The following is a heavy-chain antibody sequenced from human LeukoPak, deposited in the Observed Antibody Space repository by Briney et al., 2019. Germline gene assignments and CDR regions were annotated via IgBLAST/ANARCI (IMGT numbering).Heavy chain of an antibody. V-gene: IGHV1-2*02. CDR2: INPNSGGT. Sequence: GASVKVSCKASRYTFTCYFMHWVRQAPGQGREGMGWINPNSGGTNYAQKFQGRVTMTRDTSISTAYMELSRLRSDDTAVYYCARARTMIGTDAFDIWGQGTMVTVSS. J-gene: IGHJ3*02. D-gene: IGHD3-22*01. CDR3: ARARTMIGTDAFDI. CDR1: RYTFTCYF.